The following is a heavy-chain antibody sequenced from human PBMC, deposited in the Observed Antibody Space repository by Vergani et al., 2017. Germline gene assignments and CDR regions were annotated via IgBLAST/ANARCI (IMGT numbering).Heavy chain of an antibody. J-gene: IGHJ4*02. CDR3: GRGSDNYN. CDR2: IFSGGYT. D-gene: IGHD5-24*01. Sequence: QLVESGGDLVQPGGSLRLSCAVSGFTVSSHYMSWVRQAPGKGLEWVSVIFSGGYTYYADSVKGRFTISRDNSKNTLYLQMNSLRVEDTALYYCGRGSDNYNWCQGTLVTVSS. V-gene: IGHV3-66*01. CDR1: GFTVSSHY.